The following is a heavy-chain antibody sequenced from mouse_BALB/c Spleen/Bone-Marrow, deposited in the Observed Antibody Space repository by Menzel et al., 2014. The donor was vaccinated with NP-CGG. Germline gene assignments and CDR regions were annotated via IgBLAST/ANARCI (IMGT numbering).Heavy chain of an antibody. CDR2: IYPGDGDT. J-gene: IGHJ2*01. CDR3: ARGFPFDY. Sequence: VMLVESGAELARPGASVKLSCKASGYTFTSYWMQWVKQRPRQGLEWIGAIYPGDGDTRYTQKFKGKATLTADKSSSTAYMQLSSLASEDSAVYYCARGFPFDYWGQGTTLTVSS. CDR1: GYTFTSYW. V-gene: IGHV1-87*01.